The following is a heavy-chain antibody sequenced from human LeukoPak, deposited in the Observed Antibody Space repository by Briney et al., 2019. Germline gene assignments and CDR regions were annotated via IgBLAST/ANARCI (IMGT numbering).Heavy chain of an antibody. D-gene: IGHD6-19*01. V-gene: IGHV3-33*01. CDR1: GFTFSSYG. CDR2: IWYDGSNK. CDR3: ARVLHTSAFSFDF. J-gene: IGHJ4*02. Sequence: GGSLRLSCAASGFTFSSYGMHWVRQAPGRGLEWVAIIWYDGSNKYYADSVKGRFTISRDNSKNTLYLQMNSLTAGDTAVYYCARVLHTSAFSFDFWGQGSLVTVSS.